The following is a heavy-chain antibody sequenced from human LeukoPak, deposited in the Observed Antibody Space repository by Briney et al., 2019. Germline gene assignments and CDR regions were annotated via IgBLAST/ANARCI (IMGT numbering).Heavy chain of an antibody. Sequence: GGSLRLSCAASGFTFSSYGMHWVRQAPGKGLEWVAFIRYDGSNKYYADSVKGRFTISRDNSKNTLYLQMNSLRAEDTAVYYCAEDPGFWSGYYYYYMDVWGKGTTVTVSS. CDR2: IRYDGSNK. CDR3: AEDPGFWSGYYYYYMDV. D-gene: IGHD3-3*01. CDR1: GFTFSSYG. V-gene: IGHV3-30*02. J-gene: IGHJ6*03.